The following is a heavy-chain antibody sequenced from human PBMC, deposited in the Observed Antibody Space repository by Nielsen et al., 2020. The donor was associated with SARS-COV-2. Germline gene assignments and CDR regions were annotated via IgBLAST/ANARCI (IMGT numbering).Heavy chain of an antibody. D-gene: IGHD3-3*01. J-gene: IGHJ6*02. CDR1: GYTFTGYY. CDR2: INPNSGGT. CDR3: ARGANDFWSGYQPPYYYYGMDV. V-gene: IGHV1-2*06. Sequence: ASVKVSCKASGYTFTGYYMHWVRQAPGQGLEWMGRINPNSGGTNYAQKFQGRVTMTRDTSISTAYMELSRLRSDDTAVYYCARGANDFWSGYQPPYYYYGMDVWGQGTTVTVSS.